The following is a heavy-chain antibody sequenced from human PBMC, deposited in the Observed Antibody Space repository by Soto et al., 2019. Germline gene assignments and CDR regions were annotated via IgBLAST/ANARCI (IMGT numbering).Heavy chain of an antibody. CDR2: INHLGTT. CDR3: ATRGGGSYPFYFDY. J-gene: IGHJ4*01. Sequence: SETLSLTCAVYGGPFSGYYWSWIRQSPGKGLEWIGEINHLGTTNYNPSLKSRVTISVDTSNKQFSLKLSSVTSADTAVYYCATRGGGSYPFYFDYWGNGTLVPGSS. D-gene: IGHD1-26*01. CDR1: GGPFSGYY. V-gene: IGHV4-34*01.